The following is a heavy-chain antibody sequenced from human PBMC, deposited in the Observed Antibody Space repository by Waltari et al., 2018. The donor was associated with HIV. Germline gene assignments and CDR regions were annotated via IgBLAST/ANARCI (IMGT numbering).Heavy chain of an antibody. V-gene: IGHV4-38-2*01. CDR2: SYHSGPT. D-gene: IGHD6-19*01. J-gene: IGHJ4*02. CDR1: GYSISSGYY. CDR3: ARGGPKGGWYVGGIFDY. Sequence: QVQLQESGPGLVKPSETLSLTCAVSGYSISSGYYWGWIRQPPGKGLEWIGRSYHSGPTYDTPAHKSRVTISVDTSKNQCSLKLSSVTAADTAVYYCARGGPKGGWYVGGIFDYWGQGTLVTVSS.